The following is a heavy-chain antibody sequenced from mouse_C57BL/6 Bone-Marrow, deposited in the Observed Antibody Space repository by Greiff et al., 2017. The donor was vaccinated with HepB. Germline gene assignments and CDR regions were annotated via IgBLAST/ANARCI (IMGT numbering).Heavy chain of an antibody. Sequence: VQLQQSGPELVKPGASVKISCKASGFSFTDYNMNWVKQSNGKSLESIGVINPNYGTTSYNQKFKGKATLTVDQSSSTAYMQLNSLTSEDSAVYYCAREGYYGSSYVDYFDYWGQGTTLTVSS. CDR2: INPNYGTT. J-gene: IGHJ2*01. CDR1: GFSFTDYN. D-gene: IGHD1-1*01. V-gene: IGHV1-39*01. CDR3: AREGYYGSSYVDYFDY.